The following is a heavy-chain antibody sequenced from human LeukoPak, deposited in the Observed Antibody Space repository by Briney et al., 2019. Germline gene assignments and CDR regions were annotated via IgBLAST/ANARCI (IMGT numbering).Heavy chain of an antibody. CDR3: ASGDYYDSSGLPRDAPFDY. V-gene: IGHV3-21*01. CDR2: ISSSRSYI. CDR1: GFTFSSYS. D-gene: IGHD3-22*01. J-gene: IGHJ4*02. Sequence: PGGSLRLSCAASGFTFSSYSMNWVRQAPGKGLEWVSSISSSRSYIYYADSVKGRFTISRDNAKNSLYLQMNSLRAEDTAVYYCASGDYYDSSGLPRDAPFDYWGQGTLVTVSS.